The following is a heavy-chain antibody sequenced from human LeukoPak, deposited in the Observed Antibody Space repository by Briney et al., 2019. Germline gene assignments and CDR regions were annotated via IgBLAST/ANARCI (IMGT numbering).Heavy chain of an antibody. V-gene: IGHV4-59*08. CDR2: IYYSGST. D-gene: IGHD6-25*01. CDR1: GGSISSYY. CDR3: ARRKAAARIASEWYFDL. J-gene: IGHJ2*01. Sequence: SETLSLTCTVSGGSISSYYWSWIRQPPGKGLEWIGYIYYSGSTNYNPSLKSRVTISVDTSKNQFSLKLSSVTAADTAVYYCARRKAAARIASEWYFDLWGRGTLVTVSS.